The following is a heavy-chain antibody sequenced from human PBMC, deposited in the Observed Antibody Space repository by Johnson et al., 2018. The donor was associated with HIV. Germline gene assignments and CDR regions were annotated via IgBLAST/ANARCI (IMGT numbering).Heavy chain of an antibody. CDR1: GFTFSSYW. CDR2: IKQDGSEK. D-gene: IGHD6-13*01. CDR3: ARDQAYSSSWEGVFDI. Sequence: EVQLVESGGGLVQPGGSLRLSCAASGFTFSSYWMSWVRQAPGKGLEWVANIKQDGSEKYYADSVKGRFAISRDNSKNTLFLQMNSLTADDTAVYYCARDQAYSSSWEGVFDIWGQGTRVIVSS. V-gene: IGHV3-7*01. J-gene: IGHJ3*02.